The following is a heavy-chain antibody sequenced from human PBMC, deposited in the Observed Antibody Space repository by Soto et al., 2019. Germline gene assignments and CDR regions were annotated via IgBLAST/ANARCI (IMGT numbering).Heavy chain of an antibody. CDR1: GGTFSSYT. J-gene: IGHJ6*03. CDR2: IIPILGIA. D-gene: IGHD2-2*01. CDR3: ARDPPGYCSSTSCYPHLYYYYYMDV. V-gene: IGHV1-69*02. Sequence: ASVKVSCKASGGTFSSYTISWVRQAPGQGLEWMGRIIPILGIANYAQKFQGRVTITADKSTSTAYMELSSLRSEDTVVYYCARDPPGYCSSTSCYPHLYYYYYMDVWGKGTTVTVSS.